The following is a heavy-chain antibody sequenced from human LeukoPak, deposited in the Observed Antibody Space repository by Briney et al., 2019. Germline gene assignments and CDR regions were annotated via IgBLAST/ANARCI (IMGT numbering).Heavy chain of an antibody. CDR2: ISYDGSNK. J-gene: IGHJ4*02. V-gene: IGHV3-30*18. CDR1: GFTFSSYG. D-gene: IGHD6-13*01. CDR3: AKEGAAAGTFDY. Sequence: GGSLRLSCAASGFTFSSYGMHWVRQAPGKGLEWVAVISYDGSNKYYVDSVKGRFTISRDNSKNTLYLQMNSLRAEDTAVYYCAKEGAAAGTFDYWGQGTLVTVSS.